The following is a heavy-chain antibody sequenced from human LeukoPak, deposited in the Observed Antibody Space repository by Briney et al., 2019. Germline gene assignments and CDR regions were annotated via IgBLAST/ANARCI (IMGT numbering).Heavy chain of an antibody. CDR2: ISSSSSYI. J-gene: IGHJ3*02. CDR3: ASVSPDLRTIIDI. D-gene: IGHD3-9*01. V-gene: IGHV3-21*01. Sequence: GGSLRLSCAASGFTFSSYSMNWVRQAPGKGLEGVSSISSSSSYIYYADSVKGRFTIPRDNAKNSMYLQMNSLRAEDAAVYYCASVSPDLRTIIDIWGQGTMVTVSS. CDR1: GFTFSSYS.